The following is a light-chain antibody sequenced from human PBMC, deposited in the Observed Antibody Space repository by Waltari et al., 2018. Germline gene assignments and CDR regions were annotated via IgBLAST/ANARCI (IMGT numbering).Light chain of an antibody. CDR2: DTT. V-gene: IGLV1-40*01. CDR1: NSNVGADSN. Sequence: QSVLTQPPSVSGAPGQRVSIPCPGSNSNVGADSNVNWSQQFPGTAPKLLIYDTTHRPSGVPDRFSSSKSGSSASLAITGLQAEDEADYFCQSYDSSLSGSVFGGGTRLTVL. J-gene: IGLJ3*02. CDR3: QSYDSSLSGSV.